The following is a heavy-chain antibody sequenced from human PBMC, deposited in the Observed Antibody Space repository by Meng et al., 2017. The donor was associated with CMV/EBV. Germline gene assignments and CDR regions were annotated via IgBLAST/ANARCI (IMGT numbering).Heavy chain of an antibody. Sequence: SETLSLTCTVSGGSISSSSYYWGWIRQPPGKGLEWIGNIYYSGSTYYNPSLKSRVTISVDTSKNQFSLKLSSVTAADTAVYYCARRVKLGFSFDYWGQGTLVTVSS. CDR1: GGSISSSSYY. CDR2: IYYSGST. D-gene: IGHD5-18*01. CDR3: ARRVKLGFSFDY. V-gene: IGHV4-39*01. J-gene: IGHJ4*02.